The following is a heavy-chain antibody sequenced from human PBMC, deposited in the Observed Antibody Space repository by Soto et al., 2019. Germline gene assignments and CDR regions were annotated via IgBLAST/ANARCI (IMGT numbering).Heavy chain of an antibody. D-gene: IGHD6-19*01. V-gene: IGHV1-69*13. CDR2: IIPIFGTA. J-gene: IGHJ6*02. CDR1: RVAFSKFI. CDR3: AKVRYSSPMGYYYGMDV. Sequence: SVKVSCKAPRVAFSKFIVTWVRQAPGLGLEWVGGIIPIFGTANYAQKFQGRVTITADESTSTSYMEVNNLRSEDTAVYYCAKVRYSSPMGYYYGMDVWGQGTTVTVSS.